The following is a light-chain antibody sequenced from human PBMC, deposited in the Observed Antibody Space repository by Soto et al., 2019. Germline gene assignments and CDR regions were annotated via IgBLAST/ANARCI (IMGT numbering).Light chain of an antibody. Sequence: EIVMTQSPTILSVSQGERATLSCRASQSVSSNLAWYQQKPGQAPRLLIYGVYTRAPGIPARFSGSGSGTDFTLTISRLETEDFAVYYCQQRSDWPPTFGQGTKVDIK. J-gene: IGKJ1*01. CDR2: GVY. CDR3: QQRSDWPPT. V-gene: IGKV3D-15*01. CDR1: QSVSSN.